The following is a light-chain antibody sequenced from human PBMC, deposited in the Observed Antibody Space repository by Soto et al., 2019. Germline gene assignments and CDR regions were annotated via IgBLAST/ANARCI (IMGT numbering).Light chain of an antibody. CDR1: QSVSSN. Sequence: EIVMTQSPATLSVSPGERATVACRASQSVSSNLAWYQQKPGQAPRLLIYGASTRATGIPARFSGSGSGTEFTLTISSLQPDDFATYYCQQYNDYWTFGQGTKVDIK. CDR3: QQYNDYWT. J-gene: IGKJ1*01. CDR2: GAS. V-gene: IGKV3-15*01.